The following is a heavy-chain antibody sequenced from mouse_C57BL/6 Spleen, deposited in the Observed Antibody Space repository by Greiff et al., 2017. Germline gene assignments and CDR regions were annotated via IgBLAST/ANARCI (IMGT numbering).Heavy chain of an antibody. D-gene: IGHD1-1*01. CDR3: AITTLDY. CDR2: IDPSDSYT. J-gene: IGHJ2*01. V-gene: IGHV1-69*01. Sequence: QVQLQQPGAELVMPGASVKLSCKASAYTFTSYWMHWVKQRPGQGLEWIGEIDPSDSYTNYNQKFKGKSTLTVDKSSSTAYMQLSSLTSEDSAVYYCAITTLDYWGQGTTLTVSS. CDR1: AYTFTSYW.